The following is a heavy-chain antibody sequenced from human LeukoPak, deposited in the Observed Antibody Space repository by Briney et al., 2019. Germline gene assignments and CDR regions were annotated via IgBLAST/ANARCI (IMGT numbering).Heavy chain of an antibody. D-gene: IGHD5-18*01. CDR2: TNSDGSTT. CDR1: GFTFSTYW. J-gene: IGHJ4*02. CDR3: ARGAANTAMVFFDY. V-gene: IGHV3-74*01. Sequence: GGSLRLSCAASGFTFSTYWMHWVRQAPGKGLVWVSRTNSDGSTTSYADSVKGRFTISRDNAKNTLYLQMNSLRAEDTAVYYCARGAANTAMVFFDYWGQGTLVTVSS.